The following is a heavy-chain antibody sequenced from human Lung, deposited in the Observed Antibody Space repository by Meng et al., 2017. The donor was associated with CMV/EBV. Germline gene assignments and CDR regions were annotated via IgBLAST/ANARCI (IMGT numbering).Heavy chain of an antibody. CDR1: GYTFTSYY. CDR2: INPSGGST. J-gene: IGHJ6*02. CDR3: ARDLAAAGTGSGWDYYYYGMDV. V-gene: IGHV1-46*01. D-gene: IGHD6-13*01. Sequence: ASVKVSXKASGYTFTSYYMHWVRQAPGQGLEWMGIINPSGGSTSYAQKFQGRVTMTRDTSTSTVYMELSGLRSEDTAVYYCARDLAAAGTGSGWDYYYYGMDVWGQGTTVTVSS.